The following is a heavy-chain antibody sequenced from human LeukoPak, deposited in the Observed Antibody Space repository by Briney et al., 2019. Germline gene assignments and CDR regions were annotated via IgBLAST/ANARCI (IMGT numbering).Heavy chain of an antibody. D-gene: IGHD3-10*01. Sequence: AALYDAGEPSRYTMSSYGIGWGRQAPGQGQKKMGWISAYNGNTNYAQKLQGRVTMTTDTSTSTAYMELRSLRSDDTAVYYCARDTASSLIWFGELLTDYWGQGTLVTVSS. J-gene: IGHJ4*02. CDR3: ARDTASSLIWFGELLTDY. CDR2: ISAYNGNT. V-gene: IGHV1-18*01. CDR1: RYTMSSYG.